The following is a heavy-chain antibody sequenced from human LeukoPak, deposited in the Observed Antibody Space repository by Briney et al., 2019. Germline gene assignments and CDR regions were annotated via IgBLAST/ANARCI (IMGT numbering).Heavy chain of an antibody. Sequence: GGSLRFSCVASVFTFSNYWMNWARQAPWKGLEWVASINHNGNVNYYVDSVKGRFTISRDNAKNSLYLQMSNLRAEDTAVYFCARGGGLDVWGQGATVTVSS. CDR3: ARGGGLDV. CDR1: VFTFSNYW. V-gene: IGHV3-7*03. CDR2: INHNGNVN. D-gene: IGHD3-16*01. J-gene: IGHJ6*02.